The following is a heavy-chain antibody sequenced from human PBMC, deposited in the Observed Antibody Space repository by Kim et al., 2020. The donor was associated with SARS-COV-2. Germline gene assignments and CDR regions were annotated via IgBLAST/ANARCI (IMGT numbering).Heavy chain of an antibody. V-gene: IGHV1-2*06. CDR1: GYTFTGYY. CDR3: ARGRWVGSGSYYGYYFDY. CDR2: INPNSGGT. Sequence: ASVKVSCKASGYTFTGYYVHWVRQAPGQGLEWMGRINPNSGGTNYAQKFQGRVTMTRDTSISTAYMELSRLRSDDTAVYYCARGRWVGSGSYYGYYFDYWGQGTLVTVSS. D-gene: IGHD3-10*01. J-gene: IGHJ4*02.